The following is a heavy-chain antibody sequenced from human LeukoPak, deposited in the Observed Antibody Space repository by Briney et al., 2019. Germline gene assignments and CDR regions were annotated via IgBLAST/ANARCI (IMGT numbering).Heavy chain of an antibody. CDR3: ARDRVLWYYYYYMDV. CDR1: GGSISSSTYY. V-gene: IGHV4-39*07. Sequence: TTSETLSLTCTVSGGSISSSTYYWGWIRQPPGKGLEWIGSIYYSGSTNYNPSLKSRVTISVDTSKNQFSLKLSSVTAADTAVYYCARDRVLWYYYYYMDVWGKGTTVTVSS. CDR2: IYYSGST. J-gene: IGHJ6*03.